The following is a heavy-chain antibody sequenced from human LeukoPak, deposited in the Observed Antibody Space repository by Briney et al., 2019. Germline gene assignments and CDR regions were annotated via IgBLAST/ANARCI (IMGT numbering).Heavy chain of an antibody. CDR3: AREVSGSSYFDY. V-gene: IGHV3-30-3*01. CDR2: ISYDGSNK. CDR1: GFTFSSYA. J-gene: IGHJ4*02. Sequence: SGRSLRLSCAASGFTFSSYAMHWVRQAPGKGLEWVAVISYDGSNKYYADSVKGRFTISRDNAKNTLYLQMNSLSAEDTAVYYCAREVSGSSYFDYWGQGTQVTVSS. D-gene: IGHD1-26*01.